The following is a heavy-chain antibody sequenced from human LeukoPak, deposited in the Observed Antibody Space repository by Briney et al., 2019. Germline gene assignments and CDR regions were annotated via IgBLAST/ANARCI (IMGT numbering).Heavy chain of an antibody. CDR1: GGSISSFF. CDR3: ARLAPGNYDILTGDPKVVFDY. J-gene: IGHJ4*02. Sequence: PSETLSLTCTVSGGSISSFFWSWIRQPPGKGLEWIGYVHSSGSTKYNPSLKSRLIISVDMSKNQFSLKLRSVSVAGTAVYYCARLAPGNYDILTGDPKVVFDYWGQGALVTVSS. CDR2: VHSSGST. D-gene: IGHD3-9*01. V-gene: IGHV4-59*01.